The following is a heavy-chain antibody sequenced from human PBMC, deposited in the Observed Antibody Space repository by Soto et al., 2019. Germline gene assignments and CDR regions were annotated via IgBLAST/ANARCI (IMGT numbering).Heavy chain of an antibody. D-gene: IGHD5-18*01. CDR1: GFTVSSNY. Sequence: EVQLVESGEGLIQPGGSLRLSCAASGFTVSSNYMSWVRQAPGKGLEWVSVIYSGGSTYYADSVKGRFTISRDNSKNTLYLQMNSLRAEDTAVYYCARTGYSYGPSAEYFQHWGQGTLVTVSS. V-gene: IGHV3-53*01. CDR2: IYSGGST. J-gene: IGHJ1*01. CDR3: ARTGYSYGPSAEYFQH.